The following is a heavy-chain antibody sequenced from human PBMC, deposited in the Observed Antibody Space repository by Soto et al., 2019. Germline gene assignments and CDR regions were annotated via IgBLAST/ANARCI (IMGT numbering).Heavy chain of an antibody. CDR1: GGSANAYY. J-gene: IGHJ5*01. Sequence: SETLSLTCAGYGGSANAYYWNWIRQPPGKGLEWIGEINHTGGTHYNPSLKSRVTMSVDTSKNQFSLRLSSVTAADTAIYYCATRITVFGLLIPLFDSWGQGTQVTVS. CDR3: ATRITVFGLLIPLFDS. V-gene: IGHV4-34*01. D-gene: IGHD3-3*01. CDR2: INHTGGT.